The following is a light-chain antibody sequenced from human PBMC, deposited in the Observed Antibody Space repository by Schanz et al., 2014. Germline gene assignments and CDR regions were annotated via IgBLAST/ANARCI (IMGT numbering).Light chain of an antibody. CDR1: SSDVGSYNL. V-gene: IGLV2-23*02. CDR3: SSNVGSNNFQ. J-gene: IGLJ3*02. CDR2: DVS. Sequence: QSALTQPPSASGSPGQSITISCTGTSSDVGSYNLVSWYQQHPGKAPKLMIYDVSNRPSGVSLRFSGSKSGNTASLTIFGLQAEDEAEYYCSSNVGSNNFQFGGGTKLTVL.